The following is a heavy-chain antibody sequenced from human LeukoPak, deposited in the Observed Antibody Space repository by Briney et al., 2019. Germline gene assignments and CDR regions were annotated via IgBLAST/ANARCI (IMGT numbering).Heavy chain of an antibody. Sequence: GGSLRLSCAASGFTFSIYAMSWVRQAPGKGLGWVSSICDSGACTFYGDSVNGRFTVSRDNSENTLYLQMNSLRVEDTAVYYCAKIVVSGIVYWSQGTLVTVSS. CDR1: GFTFSIYA. V-gene: IGHV3-23*01. D-gene: IGHD6-19*01. CDR3: AKIVVSGIVY. CDR2: ICDSGACT. J-gene: IGHJ4*02.